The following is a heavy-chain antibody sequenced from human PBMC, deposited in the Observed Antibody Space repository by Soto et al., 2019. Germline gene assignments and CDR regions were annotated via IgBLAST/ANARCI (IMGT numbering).Heavy chain of an antibody. Sequence: QVQLVQSGAEVKKPGASVKVSCKASGYTFTGYYMHWVRQAPGQGLEWMGWINPNSGGTNYAQKFQGRVTMTRDTSISTAYMELSRLRSDDTVVYYCARDRITMVRGVHGTGWFDPWGQGTLVTVSS. J-gene: IGHJ5*02. V-gene: IGHV1-2*02. CDR3: ARDRITMVRGVHGTGWFDP. CDR2: INPNSGGT. D-gene: IGHD3-10*01. CDR1: GYTFTGYY.